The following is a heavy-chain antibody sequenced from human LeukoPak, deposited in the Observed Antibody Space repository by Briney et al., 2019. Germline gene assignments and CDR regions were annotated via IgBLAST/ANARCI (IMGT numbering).Heavy chain of an antibody. CDR2: IKQDGSEK. J-gene: IGHJ1*01. D-gene: IGHD3-22*01. V-gene: IGHV3-7*01. CDR1: GFTFSSYW. CDR3: ARDGYDSSGPAGYFQH. Sequence: PGGSLRLSCAASGFTFSSYWMSWVRQAPGKGLEWVANIKQDGSEKYYVDSVKGRFTISRDNAKNSLYLQMNSLRAEDTAVYYCARDGYDSSGPAGYFQHWGQGTLVTVSS.